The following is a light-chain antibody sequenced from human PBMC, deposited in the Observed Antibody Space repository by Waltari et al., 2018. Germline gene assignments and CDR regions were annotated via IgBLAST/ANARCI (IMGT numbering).Light chain of an antibody. CDR3: QQYGYSHS. Sequence: EIVLTQSPGTLPLSPGERATLSCRASHSVGRHSLAWYQQKPGQAPRLLIYAASSRATGIPDRFSGSGSGTDFTLTISRLEPEDSAVYYCQQYGYSHSFGQGTKVELK. CDR1: HSVGRHS. J-gene: IGKJ2*03. CDR2: AAS. V-gene: IGKV3-20*01.